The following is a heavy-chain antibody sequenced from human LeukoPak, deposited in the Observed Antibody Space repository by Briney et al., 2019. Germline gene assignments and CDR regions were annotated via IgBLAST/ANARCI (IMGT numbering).Heavy chain of an antibody. D-gene: IGHD5-12*01. Sequence: PSETLSLTCTVSGASINSGSYYWSWIRQPPGKGLEWIGYIYYSGSTNYNPSLKSRVTISVDTSKNQFSLKLSSVTAADTAVYYCAREEWLRFRGVYWGQGTLVTVSS. V-gene: IGHV4-61*01. CDR1: GASINSGSYY. CDR3: AREEWLRFRGVY. CDR2: IYYSGST. J-gene: IGHJ4*02.